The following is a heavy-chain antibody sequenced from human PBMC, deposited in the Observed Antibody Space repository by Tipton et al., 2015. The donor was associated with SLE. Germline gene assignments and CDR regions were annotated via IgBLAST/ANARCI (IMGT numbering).Heavy chain of an antibody. CDR3: ARGSRGVTPYYYYGMDV. Sequence: LRLSCTVYGGSFSGYYWSWIRQPPGKGLEWIGEINHSGSTNYNPSLKSRVTISVDTPKNQFSLRLRSVTAADTAVYYCARGSRGVTPYYYYGMDVWGQGTTVTVSS. J-gene: IGHJ6*02. CDR1: GGSFSGYY. CDR2: INHSGST. D-gene: IGHD4-11*01. V-gene: IGHV4-34*01.